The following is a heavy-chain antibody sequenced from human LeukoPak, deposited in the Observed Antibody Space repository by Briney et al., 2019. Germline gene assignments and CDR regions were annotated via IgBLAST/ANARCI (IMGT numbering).Heavy chain of an antibody. D-gene: IGHD3-22*01. V-gene: IGHV3-23*01. Sequence: GGSLRLSCAASGFTLTSYAMSWVRQAPGKGLEWVSAIIGSVHSTYYADSVKGRFTISRDNSKNTLYLQMNSLRAEDTAVYYCAKHSHDSSGYYSIDYWGQGTLVTVFS. J-gene: IGHJ4*02. CDR3: AKHSHDSSGYYSIDY. CDR1: GFTLTSYA. CDR2: IIGSVHST.